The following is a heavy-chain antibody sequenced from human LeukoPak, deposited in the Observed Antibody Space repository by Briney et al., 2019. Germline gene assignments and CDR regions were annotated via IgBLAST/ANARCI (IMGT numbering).Heavy chain of an antibody. Sequence: SETLSLTCTVSGGSVSSYYWTWIRQPPGKGLEWIGYIYYSGSTKYNPSLKSRLTLSIDTSKNQFSLKLSSVTAADTAVYYCARDTARDYDYVWGSYRDHNFDYWGQGTLVTVSS. D-gene: IGHD3-16*02. CDR2: IYYSGST. CDR3: ARDTARDYDYVWGSYRDHNFDY. V-gene: IGHV4-59*02. J-gene: IGHJ4*02. CDR1: GGSVSSYY.